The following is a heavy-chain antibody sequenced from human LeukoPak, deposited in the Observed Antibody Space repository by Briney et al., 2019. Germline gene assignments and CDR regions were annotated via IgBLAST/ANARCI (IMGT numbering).Heavy chain of an antibody. CDR2: IIPIFGTA. D-gene: IGHD3-3*01. Sequence: SVKVSCKASGGTFSSYAISWVRQAPRQGLEWMGGIIPIFGTANYAQKFQGRVTITADESTSTAYMELSSLRSEDTAVYYCASSLRFLEWPSPGFDYWGQGTLVTVSS. J-gene: IGHJ4*02. CDR3: ASSLRFLEWPSPGFDY. CDR1: GGTFSSYA. V-gene: IGHV1-69*13.